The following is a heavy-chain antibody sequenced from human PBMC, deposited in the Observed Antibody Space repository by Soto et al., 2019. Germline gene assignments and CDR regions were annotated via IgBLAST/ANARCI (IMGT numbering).Heavy chain of an antibody. V-gene: IGHV1-18*04. CDR3: ARVVSRLTGYYSRVEMNWFDP. CDR2: ISAYNGNT. D-gene: IGHD3-9*01. J-gene: IGHJ5*02. Sequence: EASVKVSCKASGYTFTSYGISWVRQAPGQGLEWMGWISAYNGNTNYAQKLQGRVTMTTDTSTSTAYMELRSLRSDDTAVYYCARVVSRLTGYYSRVEMNWFDPWGQGTLVTVSS. CDR1: GYTFTSYG.